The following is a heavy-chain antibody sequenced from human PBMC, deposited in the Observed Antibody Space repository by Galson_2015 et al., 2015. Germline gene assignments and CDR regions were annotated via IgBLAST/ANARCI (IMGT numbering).Heavy chain of an antibody. Sequence: SLRLSCAASGFTFSSYAMSWVRQAPGKGLEWVSAISGSGGSTYYADSVKGRFTISRDNSKNTLYLQMNSLRAEDTAVYYCATHHYDFWSGYWDYWGQGTPVTVSS. V-gene: IGHV3-23*01. CDR3: ATHHYDFWSGYWDY. CDR1: GFTFSSYA. CDR2: ISGSGGST. D-gene: IGHD3-3*01. J-gene: IGHJ4*02.